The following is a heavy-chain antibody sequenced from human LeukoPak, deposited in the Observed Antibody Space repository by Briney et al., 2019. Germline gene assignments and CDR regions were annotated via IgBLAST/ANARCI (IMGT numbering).Heavy chain of an antibody. CDR1: GFTFSSYA. CDR2: ISGSGGST. CDR3: AKDDYGLPFDY. J-gene: IGHJ4*02. Sequence: HTGGSLRLSCAASGFTFSSYAMNWVRQAPGKGLEWVSAISGSGGSTYYADSVKGRFTISRDNSKNTLYLQMNSLRAEDTAVYYCAKDDYGLPFDYWGQGTLVTVSS. D-gene: IGHD4-17*01. V-gene: IGHV3-23*01.